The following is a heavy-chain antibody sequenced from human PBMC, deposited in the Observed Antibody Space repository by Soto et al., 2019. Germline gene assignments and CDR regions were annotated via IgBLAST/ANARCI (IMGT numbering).Heavy chain of an antibody. CDR1: GGSISSYY. CDR3: AGYGDYDKWWFDP. V-gene: IGHV4-59*12. J-gene: IGHJ5*02. D-gene: IGHD4-17*01. Sequence: SETLSLTCTVSGGSISSYYWSWIRQPPGKGLEWIGYIYYSGSTNYNPSLKSRVTISVDTSKNQFSLKLSSVTAADTAVYYCAGYGDYDKWWFDPWGQGTLVTVSS. CDR2: IYYSGST.